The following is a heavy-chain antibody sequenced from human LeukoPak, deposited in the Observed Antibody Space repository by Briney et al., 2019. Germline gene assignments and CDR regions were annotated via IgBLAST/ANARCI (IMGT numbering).Heavy chain of an antibody. V-gene: IGHV3-11*05. CDR1: GFTFSDYY. J-gene: IGHJ6*02. Sequence: GGSLRLSCAASGFTFSDYYMSWIRQAPGKGLEWVSYISSSSSYTNYADSVKGRFTISRDNAKNSLYLQMDSLRAEDTAVYFCARDNDYYYYGMDVWGQGTTVTVSS. CDR3: ARDNDYYYYGMDV. CDR2: ISSSSSYT.